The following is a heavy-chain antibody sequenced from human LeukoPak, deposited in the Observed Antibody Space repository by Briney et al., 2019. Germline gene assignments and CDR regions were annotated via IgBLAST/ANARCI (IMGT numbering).Heavy chain of an antibody. J-gene: IGHJ4*02. CDR2: ISGSGGST. CDR3: AKAPTLIVVVVAAPSSLDY. V-gene: IGHV3-23*01. CDR1: GFTFSGYA. D-gene: IGHD2-15*01. Sequence: GGSLRLSCAASGFTFSGYAMSWVRQAPGKGLEWVSAISGSGGSTYYADSVKGRFTISRDNSKNTLYLQMNSLRAEDTAVYYCAKAPTLIVVVVAAPSSLDYWGQGTLVTVSS.